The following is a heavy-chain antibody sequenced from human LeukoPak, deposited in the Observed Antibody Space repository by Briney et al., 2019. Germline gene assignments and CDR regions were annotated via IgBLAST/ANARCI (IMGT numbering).Heavy chain of an antibody. CDR3: ARRQLTGDYELFDY. CDR2: ISSSGSPI. J-gene: IGHJ4*02. CDR1: GFTFSSYA. Sequence: GGSLRLSCAASGFTFSSYAMNWVRQAPGKGLECVSYISSSGSPIYYADSVKGRFTISRDNAKNSLYLQMNSLRAEDTAVYYCARRQLTGDYELFDYWGQGTLVTVSS. D-gene: IGHD7-27*01. V-gene: IGHV3-48*04.